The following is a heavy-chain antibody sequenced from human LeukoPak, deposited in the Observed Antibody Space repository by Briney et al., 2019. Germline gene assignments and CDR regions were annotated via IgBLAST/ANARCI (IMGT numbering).Heavy chain of an antibody. CDR2: INWNGGST. J-gene: IGHJ4*02. V-gene: IGHV3-20*04. Sequence: GGSLRLSCAASGFTFDDYGMSWVRQAPGRGLEWVSGINWNGGSTGYADSVKGRCTISRDNAKNSLCLHMNSLRAEDTALYYLGRGGGGGSGTNWGQGTLVTVSS. D-gene: IGHD3-10*01. CDR3: GRGGGGGSGTN. CDR1: GFTFDDYG.